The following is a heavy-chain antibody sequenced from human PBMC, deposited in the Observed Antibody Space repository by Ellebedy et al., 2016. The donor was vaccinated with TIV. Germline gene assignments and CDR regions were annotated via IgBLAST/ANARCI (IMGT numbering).Heavy chain of an antibody. J-gene: IGHJ3*02. Sequence: GGSLRLSCAASGFTFSSYAMSWVRQAPGKGLEWVSAISGSGGSTYYADSVKGRFTISRDNSKNTLYLQMNSLRAEDTAVYYCARERDIVVVPTNAFDIWGQGTMVTVSS. CDR1: GFTFSSYA. V-gene: IGHV3-23*01. CDR3: ARERDIVVVPTNAFDI. CDR2: ISGSGGST. D-gene: IGHD2-2*01.